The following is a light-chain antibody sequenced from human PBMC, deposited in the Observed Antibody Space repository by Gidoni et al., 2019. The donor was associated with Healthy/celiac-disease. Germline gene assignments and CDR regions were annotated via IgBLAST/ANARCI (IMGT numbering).Light chain of an antibody. CDR1: QGISSY. V-gene: IGKV1-39*01. CDR3: QQSYSTPRT. J-gene: IGKJ1*01. CDR2: SAS. Sequence: DIQMTQSTSSLSASVGDRVPITCRASQGISSYLNWYQQKPGQAPKLLIYSASSLQSGVPSTFSVSGSGTDFTLTISSLQPEYFATYYCQQSYSTPRTFGQGTKVEIK.